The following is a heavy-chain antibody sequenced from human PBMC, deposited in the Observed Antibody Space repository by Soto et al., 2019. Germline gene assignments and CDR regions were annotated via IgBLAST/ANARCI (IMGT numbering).Heavy chain of an antibody. D-gene: IGHD5-12*01. CDR1: GYTFFTYD. CDR3: ARHHGPTTSENWFEP. J-gene: IGHJ5*02. V-gene: IGHV1-18*01. CDR2: ISTYSGDT. Sequence: QVHLVQSGVEVKPPGSSVKVSCQTSGYTFFTYDISWVPQAAGQGLEWRGWISTYSGDTKYAQKFQGRVTMTTGTAMTTAYLELRSLKSDDTSVYYCARHHGPTTSENWFEPWGQGTLVTVSS.